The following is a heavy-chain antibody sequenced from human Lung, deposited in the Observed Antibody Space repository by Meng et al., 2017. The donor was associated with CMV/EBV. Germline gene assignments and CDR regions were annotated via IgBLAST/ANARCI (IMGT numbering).Heavy chain of an antibody. V-gene: IGHV4-59*01. CDR3: ASSGYRYVYGYYGMDV. CDR1: GGSISSYY. CDR2: IYYSGST. Sequence: SETLSLXCTVSGGSISSYYWSWIRQPPGKGLEWIGYIYYSGSTNYNPSLKSRVTISVDTSKNQFSLKLSSVTAADTAVYYCASSGYRYVYGYYGMDVWGQGXTVTVSS. D-gene: IGHD5-18*01. J-gene: IGHJ6*02.